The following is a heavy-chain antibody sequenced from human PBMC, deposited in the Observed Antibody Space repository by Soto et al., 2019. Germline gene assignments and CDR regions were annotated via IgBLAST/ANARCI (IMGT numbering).Heavy chain of an antibody. D-gene: IGHD1-26*01. V-gene: IGHV3-73*02. CDR1: GFTFSGSA. CDR3: TRGDWWELPTMDY. J-gene: IGHJ4*02. CDR2: IGSKANSYAT. Sequence: EVQLMESGGGLVQPGGSLKLSCDASGFTFSGSAMHWVRQASGKGLEWVGRIGSKANSYATAYAASEKGRFTISKDDSKNTAYLQRNSLKTEDTAVDYCTRGDWWELPTMDYWGQGTLVTVSS.